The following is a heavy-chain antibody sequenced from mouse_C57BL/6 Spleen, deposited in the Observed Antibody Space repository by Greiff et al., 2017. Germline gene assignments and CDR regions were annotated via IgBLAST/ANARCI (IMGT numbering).Heavy chain of an antibody. V-gene: IGHV1-85*01. CDR2: IYPCAGST. Sequence: VQLQASGPELVKPGASVTLSCKASGYTFTSYALTWVTQRPGQGLAWIGWIYPCAGSTTYNAKFKGKATLTVDTSSSTADMKLHSLTSEDAAVYFCARWGDYYAMDDWGQGTTLTVSS. CDR3: ARWGDYYAMDD. J-gene: IGHJ4*01. CDR1: GYTFTSYA. D-gene: IGHD3-3*01.